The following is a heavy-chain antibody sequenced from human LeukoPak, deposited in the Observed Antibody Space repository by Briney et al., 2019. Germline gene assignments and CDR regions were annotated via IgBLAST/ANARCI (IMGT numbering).Heavy chain of an antibody. CDR2: ISGSGGST. J-gene: IGHJ4*02. Sequence: TGGSLRLSCAASGFTFSSYAISWVRQAPGKGLVWVSAISGSGGSTYYADSVKGRFTISRDNSKNTLYLQMNSLRAEDTAIYYCAGTTFRSSSFDYWGQGTLITVSS. CDR1: GFTFSSYA. CDR3: AGTTFRSSSFDY. D-gene: IGHD4-17*01. V-gene: IGHV3-23*01.